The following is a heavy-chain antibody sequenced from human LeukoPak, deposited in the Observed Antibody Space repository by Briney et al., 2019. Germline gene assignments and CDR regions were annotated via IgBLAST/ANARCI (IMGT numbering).Heavy chain of an antibody. CDR2: INPNSGGT. V-gene: IGHV1-2*02. Sequence: ASVKVSCKASGYTFTGYYTHWVRQAPGQGLEWMGWINPNSGGTNYAQKFQGRVTMTRDTSISTAYMELSRLRSDDTAVYYCARGSLVEMATLNWGQGTLVTVSS. CDR3: ARGSLVEMATLN. J-gene: IGHJ4*02. CDR1: GYTFTGYY. D-gene: IGHD5-24*01.